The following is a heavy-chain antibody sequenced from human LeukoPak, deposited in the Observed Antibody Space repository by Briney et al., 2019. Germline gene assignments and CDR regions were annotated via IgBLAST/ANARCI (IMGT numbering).Heavy chain of an antibody. CDR2: IYYSGST. CDR1: GGSISSGGYY. CDR3: ASMVRGADAFYYFDY. Sequence: SETLSLTCTVSGGSISSGGYYWSWIRQHPGKGLEWIGYIYYSGSTYYNPSLKSRVTISVDTSKNQFSLRLSSVTAADTAVYYCASMVRGADAFYYFDYWGQGTLVTVSS. D-gene: IGHD3-10*01. V-gene: IGHV4-31*03. J-gene: IGHJ4*02.